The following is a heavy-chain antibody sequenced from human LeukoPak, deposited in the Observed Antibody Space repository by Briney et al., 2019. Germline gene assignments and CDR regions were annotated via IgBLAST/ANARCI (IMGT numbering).Heavy chain of an antibody. Sequence: SETLSLTCTVSGGSISSYYWGWIRQPPGKGLEWIGSIYHSGSTYYNPSLKSRVTISVDTSKNQFSLKLSSVTAADTAVYYCARDRYYYGSGRNWGQGTLVTVSS. J-gene: IGHJ4*02. CDR1: GGSISSYY. CDR2: IYHSGST. V-gene: IGHV4-38-2*02. D-gene: IGHD3-10*01. CDR3: ARDRYYYGSGRN.